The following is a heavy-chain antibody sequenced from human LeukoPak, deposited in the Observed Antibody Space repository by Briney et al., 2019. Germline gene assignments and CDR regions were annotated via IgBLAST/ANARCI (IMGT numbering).Heavy chain of an antibody. CDR1: GFTFGGYL. Sequence: GGSLRLSCTGSGFTFGGYLMSWVRQAPGKGLEWVGFIRSQEYGGTTESAASVKDRFIISRDDSKSVAYLQMDSLKTEDTAVYYCAKGSMEVGAMSLGYWGQGTLVTVSS. J-gene: IGHJ4*02. D-gene: IGHD1-26*01. CDR3: AKGSMEVGAMSLGY. V-gene: IGHV3-49*02. CDR2: IRSQEYGGTT.